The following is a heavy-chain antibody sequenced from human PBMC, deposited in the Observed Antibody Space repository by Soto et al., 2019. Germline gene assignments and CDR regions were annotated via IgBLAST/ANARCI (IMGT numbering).Heavy chain of an antibody. CDR3: ARERRDCSSTSCVLSGPFDY. D-gene: IGHD2-2*01. Sequence: PGGSLRLSCAASGFTFSSYGMHWVRQAPGKGLEWVAVIWYDGSNKYYADSVKGRFTISRDNSKNTLYLQMNSLRAEDTAVYYCARERRDCSSTSCVLSGPFDYWGQGTLVTVSS. CDR2: IWYDGSNK. J-gene: IGHJ4*02. CDR1: GFTFSSYG. V-gene: IGHV3-33*01.